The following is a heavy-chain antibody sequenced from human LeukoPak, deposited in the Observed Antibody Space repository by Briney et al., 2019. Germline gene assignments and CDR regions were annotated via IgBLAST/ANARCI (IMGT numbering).Heavy chain of an antibody. CDR3: ARDTKATMVRGTASDI. Sequence: GGSLRLSCAASGFTFSDYYMSWIRQAPGKGLEWVSYISSSSSYTNYADSVKGRFTISRDNAKNSLYLQMNSLRAEDTAVYYCARDTKATMVRGTASDIWGQGTMVTVSS. J-gene: IGHJ3*02. V-gene: IGHV3-11*06. CDR2: ISSSSSYT. D-gene: IGHD3-10*01. CDR1: GFTFSDYY.